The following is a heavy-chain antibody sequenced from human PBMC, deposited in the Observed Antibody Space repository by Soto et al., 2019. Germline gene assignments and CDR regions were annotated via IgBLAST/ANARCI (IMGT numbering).Heavy chain of an antibody. CDR3: ASSNIVAAPYGMDV. CDR2: INDGNGNT. Sequence: QVQLVQSGAEVKKPGASVKVSCKASGYTFTRYAMHWVRQAPGQRHEWMGWINDGNGNTKYSQKFQGRVTITRDTSASTAYMELSSLRSEDTTVYYCASSNIVAAPYGMDVWGQGTTVTVSS. V-gene: IGHV1-3*01. CDR1: GYTFTRYA. D-gene: IGHD6-13*01. J-gene: IGHJ6*02.